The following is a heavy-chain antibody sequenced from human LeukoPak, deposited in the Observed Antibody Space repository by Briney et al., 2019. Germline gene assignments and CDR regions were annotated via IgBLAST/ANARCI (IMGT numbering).Heavy chain of an antibody. Sequence: GGSLRLSCAASGFTFSSYSLNWVRQAPGKGLEWVSSISSSSTYIYYADSVKGRFTISRDNAKNSLYLQMNSLRAEDTAAYYCARDDYGDSFDYWGQETLVTASS. CDR2: ISSSSTYI. V-gene: IGHV3-21*01. CDR3: ARDDYGDSFDY. CDR1: GFTFSSYS. J-gene: IGHJ4*02. D-gene: IGHD4-17*01.